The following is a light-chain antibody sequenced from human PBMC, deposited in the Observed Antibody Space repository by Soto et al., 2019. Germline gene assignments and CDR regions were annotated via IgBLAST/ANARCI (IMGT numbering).Light chain of an antibody. CDR3: QQYGSPLT. J-gene: IGKJ1*01. CDR1: QSVSSSY. Sequence: EIVLTQSPGTLSLSPEERATLSCRASQSVSSSYLAWYQQKPGQAPRLLIYGASSRATGIPDRFSGSGSGTDFTLTISRLEPEDFAVYYCQQYGSPLTFGQGTKVEIK. CDR2: GAS. V-gene: IGKV3-20*01.